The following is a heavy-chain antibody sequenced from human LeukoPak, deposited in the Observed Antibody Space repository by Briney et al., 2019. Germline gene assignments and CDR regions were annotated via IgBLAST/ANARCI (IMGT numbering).Heavy chain of an antibody. CDR1: GFTFSNYA. CDR2: ISGSGGGT. J-gene: IGHJ4*02. CDR3: ARDVESGRSADH. D-gene: IGHD3-10*01. Sequence: AGSLRLSCAASGFTFSNYAMSWVRQAPGKGLEWVSTISGSGGGTYYADSVRGRFILSRDNSMNTLYLQMKSLRAEDTAVYYCARDVESGRSADHWGQGTLVTVSS. V-gene: IGHV3-23*01.